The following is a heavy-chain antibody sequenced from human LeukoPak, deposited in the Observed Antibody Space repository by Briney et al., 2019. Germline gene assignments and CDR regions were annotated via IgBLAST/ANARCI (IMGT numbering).Heavy chain of an antibody. CDR2: IYYSGST. CDR1: GGSISSSSYY. V-gene: IGHV4-39*07. Sequence: SETLSLTCTVSGGSISSSSYYWGWIRQPPGKGLEWIGSIYYSGSTYYNPSLKSRVTILVDTSKNQFSLKLSSVTAADTAVYYCARGRGRLLWFGESPVGWFDPWGQGTLVTVSS. CDR3: ARGRGRLLWFGESPVGWFDP. D-gene: IGHD3-10*01. J-gene: IGHJ5*02.